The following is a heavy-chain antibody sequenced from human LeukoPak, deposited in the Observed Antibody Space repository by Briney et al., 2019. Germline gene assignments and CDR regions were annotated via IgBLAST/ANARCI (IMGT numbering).Heavy chain of an antibody. V-gene: IGHV3-23*01. CDR2: ISGSGAAT. Sequence: GGSLRLSCAASGCTFSSYAMSWVRQAPGKGLEWVSSISGSGAATSYADSVKGRFSISRDNSRNTLYLQMDSLRAEDTAVYYCANSNWFDPWAREPWSPSPQ. CDR1: GCTFSSYA. J-gene: IGHJ5*02. CDR3: ANSNWFDP.